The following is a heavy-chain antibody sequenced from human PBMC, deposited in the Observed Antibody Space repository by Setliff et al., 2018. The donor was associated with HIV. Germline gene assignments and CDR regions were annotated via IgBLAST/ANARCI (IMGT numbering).Heavy chain of an antibody. CDR1: GFTLSDHY. J-gene: IGHJ6*02. CDR3: ARKLRPGHGVDV. Sequence: GGSLRLSCAASGFTLSDHYMDWVRQAPGKGLEWVAHINQDGSETNHVDFVKGRLTISRDNAKNSMDLQMNSLRAEDTAIYYCARKLRPGHGVDVWGQGTTVTVSS. D-gene: IGHD3-10*01. V-gene: IGHV3-7*01. CDR2: INQDGSET.